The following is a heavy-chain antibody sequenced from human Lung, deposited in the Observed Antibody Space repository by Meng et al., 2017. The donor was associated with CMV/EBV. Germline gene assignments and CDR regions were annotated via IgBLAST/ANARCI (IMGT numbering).Heavy chain of an antibody. CDR1: GGSISSSNW. CDR2: IYHSGST. CDR3: ASFPPPGKQWLVTDY. Sequence: QGRLQGSGPGLVKPSGTLSLPCAVSGGSISSSNWWSWVRQPPGKGLEWIGEIYHSGSTNYNPSLKSRVTISVDKSKNQFSLKLSSVTAADTAVYYCASFPPPGKQWLVTDYWGQGTLVTVSS. J-gene: IGHJ4*02. V-gene: IGHV4-4*02. D-gene: IGHD6-19*01.